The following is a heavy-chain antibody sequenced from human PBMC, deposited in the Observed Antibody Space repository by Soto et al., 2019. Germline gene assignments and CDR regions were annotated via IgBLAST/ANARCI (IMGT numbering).Heavy chain of an antibody. J-gene: IGHJ4*02. CDR3: ARGTPDDYGDYG. CDR1: GYTFTSYD. D-gene: IGHD4-17*01. CDR2: MNPNSGNT. V-gene: IGHV1-8*01. Sequence: QVQLVQSGAEVQKPGASVKVSCKASGYTFTSYDINWGRQATGQGLEWMGWMNPNSGNTGYAQKFQGRVTMTRNTSISTAYMELSSLRSEDTAVYYCARGTPDDYGDYGWGQGTLVTVSS.